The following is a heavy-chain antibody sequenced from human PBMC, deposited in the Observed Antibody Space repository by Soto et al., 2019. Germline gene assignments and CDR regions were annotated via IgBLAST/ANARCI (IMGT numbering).Heavy chain of an antibody. Sequence: SVKVSCKASGGAFSNHAISWVRQAPGQGLEWVGGIIPMFPTADYAQRFQGRVTITADDSTTTVYMELSGLRSEDTAMYYCARDDATYCGGDCYRYFYYGMDVWGQGTTVTVSS. CDR1: GGAFSNHA. CDR3: ARDDATYCGGDCYRYFYYGMDV. J-gene: IGHJ6*02. CDR2: IIPMFPTA. D-gene: IGHD2-21*02. V-gene: IGHV1-69*13.